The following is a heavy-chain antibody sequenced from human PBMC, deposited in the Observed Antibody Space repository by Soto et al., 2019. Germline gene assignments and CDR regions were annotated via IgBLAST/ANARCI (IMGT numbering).Heavy chain of an antibody. CDR3: ANCWRQQRVVLDY. D-gene: IGHD6-13*01. V-gene: IGHV4-31*02. Sequence: NAYITRTVSDGSLSRGGYYWSWIRQHTGKGLEWIGYIYYSGSTYYNPSLKSRVTISVDTSNNQFSLKLSSVTAADTAVYYCANCWRQQRVVLDYCSRGT. J-gene: IGHJ4*02. CDR1: DGSLSRGGYY. CDR2: IYYSGST.